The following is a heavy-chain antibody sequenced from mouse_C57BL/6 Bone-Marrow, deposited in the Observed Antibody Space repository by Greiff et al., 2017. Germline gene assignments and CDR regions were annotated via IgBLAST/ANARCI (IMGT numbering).Heavy chain of an antibody. CDR1: GYSFTSYY. V-gene: IGHV1-66*01. J-gene: IGHJ1*03. CDR3: TSLWLRRYFDV. Sequence: QVQLQQSGPELVKPGASVKISCKASGYSFTSYYIHWVKQRPGQGLEWIGWIYPGSGNTKYNEKFKGKATLTADTSSSTAYMQLSSLTSEDTAVYYCTSLWLRRYFDVWGTGTTVTVSS. D-gene: IGHD2-2*01. CDR2: IYPGSGNT.